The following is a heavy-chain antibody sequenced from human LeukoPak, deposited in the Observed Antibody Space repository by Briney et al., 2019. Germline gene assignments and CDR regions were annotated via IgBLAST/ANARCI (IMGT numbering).Heavy chain of an antibody. CDR1: GFTFSSYA. Sequence: PGRSLRLSCAASGFTFSSYAMHWVRQAPGKGLEWVAAISYAGSNKYYADSVKGRFTISRDNSKNTLYLQMNSLRAEDTAVYYCARDSASYCSGGSCYPPMLDYWGQGTLVTVSS. V-gene: IGHV3-30*04. J-gene: IGHJ4*02. D-gene: IGHD2-15*01. CDR2: ISYAGSNK. CDR3: ARDSASYCSGGSCYPPMLDY.